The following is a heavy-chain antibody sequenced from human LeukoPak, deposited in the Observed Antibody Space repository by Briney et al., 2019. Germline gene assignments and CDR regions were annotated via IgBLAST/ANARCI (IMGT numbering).Heavy chain of an antibody. CDR2: FDPEDGET. D-gene: IGHD3-9*01. CDR3: ATDYDILTGYGY. CDR1: GYTLTELS. V-gene: IGHV1-24*01. Sequence: ASVKVSCKVSGYTLTELSMHWVRQAPGKGLEWMGGFDPEDGETIYAQKSQGRVTMTEDTSTDTAYMELSSLRSEDTAVYYCATDYDILTGYGYWGQGTLVTVSS. J-gene: IGHJ4*02.